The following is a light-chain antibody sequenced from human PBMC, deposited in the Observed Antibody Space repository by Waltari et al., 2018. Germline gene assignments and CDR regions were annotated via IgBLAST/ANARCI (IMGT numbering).Light chain of an antibody. CDR2: KTS. CDR1: QSASKW. CDR3: QQYNLFPWT. Sequence: DIHMTQSPSTLSASIGDRVTITCRASQSASKWLAWYQQKPGKAPKILIDKTSTLNAEVPSRFSGSGYGTEFTLTISSLQPEDFATYYCQQYNLFPWTFGQGTKVEVK. J-gene: IGKJ1*01. V-gene: IGKV1-5*03.